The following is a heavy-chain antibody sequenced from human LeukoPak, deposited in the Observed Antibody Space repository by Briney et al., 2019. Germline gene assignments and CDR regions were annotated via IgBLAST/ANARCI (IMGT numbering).Heavy chain of an antibody. V-gene: IGHV4-34*01. CDR2: INHSGST. CDR1: GGSFSGCY. J-gene: IGHJ5*02. D-gene: IGHD1-20*01. Sequence: PSETLSLTCAVYGGSFSGCYWSWIRQPPGKGLEWIGEINHSGSTNYNPSLKSRVTISVDTSKNQFSLKLSSVTAADTAVYYCARGRYNWNPWGQGTLVTVSS. CDR3: ARGRYNWNP.